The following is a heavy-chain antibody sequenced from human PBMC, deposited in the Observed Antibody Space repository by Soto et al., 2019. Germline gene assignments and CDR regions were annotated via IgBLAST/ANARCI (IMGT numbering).Heavy chain of an antibody. V-gene: IGHV3-53*01. J-gene: IGHJ4*02. CDR1: GFPVSTNH. CDR3: AGYGGNSV. CDR2: IYNDGNT. D-gene: IGHD4-17*01. Sequence: EVQLVESGGGLTQPGGSLRLSCAVSGFPVSTNHVTWVRQATGKGLQWVSAIYNDGNTYYADSVKGRFTISRDNCKNTVFLQMNSLGAEDTAVYYCAGYGGNSVWGQGTLVTVSS.